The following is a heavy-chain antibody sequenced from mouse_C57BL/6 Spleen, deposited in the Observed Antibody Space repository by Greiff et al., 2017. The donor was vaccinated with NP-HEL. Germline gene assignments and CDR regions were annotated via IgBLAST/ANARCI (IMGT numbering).Heavy chain of an antibody. Sequence: QVQLQQPGAELVKPGASVKLSCKASGYTFTSYWMHWVKQRPGQGLEWIGMIHPNSGSTNYNEKFKSKATLTVDKSSSTAYMQLSSLTSEDSAVYYCARSELYYGSSHWYFDVWGTGTTVTVSS. D-gene: IGHD1-1*01. CDR1: GYTFTSYW. J-gene: IGHJ1*03. CDR3: ARSELYYGSSHWYFDV. V-gene: IGHV1-64*01. CDR2: IHPNSGST.